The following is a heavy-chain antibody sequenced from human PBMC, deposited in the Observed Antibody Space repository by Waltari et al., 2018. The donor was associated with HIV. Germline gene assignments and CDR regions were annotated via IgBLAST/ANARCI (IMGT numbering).Heavy chain of an antibody. CDR2: INSDGSTR. CDR1: GFNVRIHR. CDR3: ARASHYIEFSTFDGDYYFDL. D-gene: IGHD2-15*01. Sequence: VPLVESGGASIKTGGSLRHSCAGSGFNVRIHRLDWVRQRPGKGLVWVARINSDGSTRNYADAVKGRFVISRDNSRNTVYLQLNSVKVEDTAVYFCARASHYIEFSTFDGDYYFDLWGRGTRVAVSS. J-gene: IGHJ4*02. V-gene: IGHV3-74*01.